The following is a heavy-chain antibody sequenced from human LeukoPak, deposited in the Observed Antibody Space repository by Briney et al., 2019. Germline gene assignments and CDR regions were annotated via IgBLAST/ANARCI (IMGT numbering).Heavy chain of an antibody. D-gene: IGHD5-18*01. CDR1: GITFSNYA. J-gene: IGHJ4*02. CDR2: ISGSAHRI. V-gene: IGHV3-23*01. CDR3: AGRPTGYSSGYIH. Sequence: GGSLRLSCVASGITFSNYAVSWVRQAPEKGLDWVSVISGSAHRIRYADSVKGRFTISRDNSENIVYLQMNNLRVEDTAVYYCAGRPTGYSSGYIHWGQGTLVTVSS.